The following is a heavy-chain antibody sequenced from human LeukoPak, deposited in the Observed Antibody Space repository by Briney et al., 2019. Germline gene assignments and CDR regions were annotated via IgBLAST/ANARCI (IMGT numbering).Heavy chain of an antibody. J-gene: IGHJ1*01. CDR1: GFIFSSYA. D-gene: IGHD6-13*01. Sequence: AGGSLRLSCAASGFIFSSYAMNWVRQAPGKGLEWVSAISGGGSTTYYADSVKGRFTLSRDNSKNTLYLQMNSLRVEDTAVYYCAKXQLAAAAXMXNWGQGTXATVS. CDR3: AKXQLAAAAXMXN. V-gene: IGHV3-23*01. CDR2: ISGGGSTT.